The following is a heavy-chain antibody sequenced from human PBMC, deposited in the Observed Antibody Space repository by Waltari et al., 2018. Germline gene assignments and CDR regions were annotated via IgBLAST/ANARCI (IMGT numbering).Heavy chain of an antibody. Sequence: EVQLVESGGGLIQPGGSLRLSCAASGIIVSANYMNCVRQAPGKGPQWVSVIYSAGRTYYADSVKGRFTISRDNTKNTVYLQMNNLKTADTAVYYWARPGEGPSSHWGQGTLVTVSS. CDR1: GIIVSANY. CDR2: IYSAGRT. D-gene: IGHD4-17*01. J-gene: IGHJ4*02. V-gene: IGHV3-53*01. CDR3: ARPGEGPSSH.